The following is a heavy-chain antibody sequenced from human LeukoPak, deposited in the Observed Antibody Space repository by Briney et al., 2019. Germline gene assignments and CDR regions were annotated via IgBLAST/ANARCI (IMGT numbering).Heavy chain of an antibody. V-gene: IGHV4-34*01. CDR1: GGSFSGYY. Sequence: SETLSLTCAVYGGSFSGYYWSWTRQPPGKGLEWIGEINHSGSTNYNPSLKSRVTISVDTSKNQFSLKLSSVTAADTAVYYCARGIVDYDFWSGYYTSFDYWGQGTLVTVSS. J-gene: IGHJ4*02. D-gene: IGHD3-3*01. CDR3: ARGIVDYDFWSGYYTSFDY. CDR2: INHSGST.